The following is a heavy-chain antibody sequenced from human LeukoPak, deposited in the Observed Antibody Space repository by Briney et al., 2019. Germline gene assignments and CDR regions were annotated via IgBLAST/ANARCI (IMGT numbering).Heavy chain of an antibody. Sequence: SETLSLSCTVSGGSISSSSYYWSWIRQPAGKGLEWIGRIYTSGSTNYNPSLKSRVTMSVDTSKNQFSLKLSSVTAADTAVYYCARDGGEYCSGGSCTIVGFDPWGQGTLVTVSS. D-gene: IGHD2-15*01. J-gene: IGHJ5*02. CDR2: IYTSGST. CDR1: GGSISSSSYY. CDR3: ARDGGEYCSGGSCTIVGFDP. V-gene: IGHV4-61*02.